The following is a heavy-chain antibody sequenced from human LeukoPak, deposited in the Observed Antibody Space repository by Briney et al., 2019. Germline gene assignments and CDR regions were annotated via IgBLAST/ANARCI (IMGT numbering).Heavy chain of an antibody. D-gene: IGHD6-13*01. V-gene: IGHV3-7*01. Sequence: PGGSLRLSCAASGFSFTTYWMSWVRQAPGKGLEWVANIKEDGSEKYYVDSMKGRFTISRDNAKNSLSLQMNSLRAEDTAVYYCARLGTAEGTLEDYWGQGTLVTVSS. CDR2: IKEDGSEK. CDR1: GFSFTTYW. CDR3: ARLGTAEGTLEDY. J-gene: IGHJ4*02.